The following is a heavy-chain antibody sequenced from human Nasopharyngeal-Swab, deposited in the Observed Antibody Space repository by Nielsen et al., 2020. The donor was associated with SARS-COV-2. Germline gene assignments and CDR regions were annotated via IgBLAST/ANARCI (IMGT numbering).Heavy chain of an antibody. Sequence: GGSLRLPCAASGFTFSSFAMHWVRQAPGRGLEWVGLISYDGSHENYADSVRGRFTISRDNSKDTVHLQMNSLRPEDTAVYYCARDSVYNFGVFIITTSFMDVWGKGTTVTVSS. CDR3: ARDSVYNFGVFIITTSFMDV. CDR2: ISYDGSHE. CDR1: GFTFSSFA. D-gene: IGHD3-3*01. J-gene: IGHJ6*03. V-gene: IGHV3-30*04.